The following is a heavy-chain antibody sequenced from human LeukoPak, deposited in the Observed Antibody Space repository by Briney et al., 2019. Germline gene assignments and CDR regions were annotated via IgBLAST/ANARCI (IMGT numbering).Heavy chain of an antibody. CDR3: ARDRLWFGSSSRDVFDL. J-gene: IGHJ3*01. Sequence: SETLSLTCNVSGYSLSSGYYWGWIRQPPGKGLEWIGSILHSGTTFQSPSLKSRVTISVDTPKNQFSLKLSSVTAADTAMYYCARDRLWFGSSSRDVFDLWGQGKMVTVSS. CDR2: ILHSGTT. V-gene: IGHV4-38-2*02. CDR1: GYSLSSGYY. D-gene: IGHD6-6*01.